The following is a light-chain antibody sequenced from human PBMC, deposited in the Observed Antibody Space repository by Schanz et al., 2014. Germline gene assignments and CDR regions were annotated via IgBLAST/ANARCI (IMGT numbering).Light chain of an antibody. J-gene: IGKJ2*01. CDR1: QSVNGRF. CDR2: GAS. Sequence: EIVMTQSPATLSVSPGERATLSCKASQSVNGRFLAWYQQKPGQAPRLLIYGASRRAPGIPDRFSGSGSGTDFSLTISRLEPEDFAVYYCQQYGSSPDTFGQGTKLEIK. CDR3: QQYGSSPDT. V-gene: IGKV3-20*01.